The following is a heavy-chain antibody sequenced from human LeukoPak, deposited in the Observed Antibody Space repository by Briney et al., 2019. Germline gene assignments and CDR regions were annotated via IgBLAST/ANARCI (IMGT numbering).Heavy chain of an antibody. V-gene: IGHV1-2*02. CDR1: GYTFTGYY. D-gene: IGHD4-17*01. J-gene: IGHJ4*02. CDR2: INPKSGKT. CDR3: AXDRXVXMVTTEWDY. Sequence: ASVKVSCKASGYTFTGYYMHWVRQAPGQGLEWMGWINPKSGKTNYAQKFQGRVTVTRDTSINAAYMDLSELTADDTAGYYCAXDRXVXMVTTEWDYWGQGSLVTVSS.